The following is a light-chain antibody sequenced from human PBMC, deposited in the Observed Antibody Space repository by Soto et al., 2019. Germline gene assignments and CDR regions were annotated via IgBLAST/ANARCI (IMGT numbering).Light chain of an antibody. CDR3: QQYNYWPPLLT. Sequence: DIVMTQSPLSLPVTPGEPASISCRSSQSLLHSNGYNYLDWYLQKPGQSPQLLIYLGSNRASGVPDRFSGSGSGTEFTLTISSLQSEDFAVYYCQQYNYWPPLLTFXGGTKVDIK. CDR1: QSLLHSNGYNY. V-gene: IGKV2-28*01. J-gene: IGKJ4*01. CDR2: LGS.